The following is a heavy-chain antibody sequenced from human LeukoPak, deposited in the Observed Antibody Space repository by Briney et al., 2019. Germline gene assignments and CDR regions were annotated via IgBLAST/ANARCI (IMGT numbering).Heavy chain of an antibody. Sequence: GASVKVSCKASGTPFPSYGISWVRQAPGQGLEWMGWISAYNGNTNYAQKLQGRVTMTTDTSTSAAYMELRSLRSDDTAVYYCAREPYGDLIDYWGQGTLVTVSS. CDR2: ISAYNGNT. CDR3: AREPYGDLIDY. D-gene: IGHD4-17*01. CDR1: GTPFPSYG. J-gene: IGHJ4*02. V-gene: IGHV1-18*01.